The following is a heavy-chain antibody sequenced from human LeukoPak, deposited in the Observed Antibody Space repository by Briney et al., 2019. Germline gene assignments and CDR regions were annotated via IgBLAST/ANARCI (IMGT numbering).Heavy chain of an antibody. CDR3: ARHEDTAMVMAAFDI. CDR1: GGSISSSSYY. CDR2: IYYSGST. J-gene: IGHJ3*02. D-gene: IGHD5-18*01. Sequence: SETLSLTCTVSGGSISSSSYYWGWIRQPPGKGLEWIGSIYYSGSTYYNPSLKSRVTISVDTSKNQFFLKLSSVTAADTAVYYCARHEDTAMVMAAFDIWGQGTMVTVSS. V-gene: IGHV4-39*01.